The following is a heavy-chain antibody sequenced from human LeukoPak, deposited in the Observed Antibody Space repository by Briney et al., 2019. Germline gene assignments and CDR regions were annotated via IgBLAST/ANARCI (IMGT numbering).Heavy chain of an antibody. CDR2: IYYSGST. V-gene: IGHV4-59*01. Sequence: SETLSLTCTVSGGSISSYYWSWIRQPPGKGLEWIGYIYYSGSTNYSPSLKSRVTISVDTSKNQFSLKLSSVTAADTAVYYCARVAVAGIGNWFDPWGQGTLVTVSS. CDR1: GGSISSYY. CDR3: ARVAVAGIGNWFDP. D-gene: IGHD6-19*01. J-gene: IGHJ5*02.